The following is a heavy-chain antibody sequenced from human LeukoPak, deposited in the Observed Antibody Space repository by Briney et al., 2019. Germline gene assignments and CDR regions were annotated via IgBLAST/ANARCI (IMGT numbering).Heavy chain of an antibody. V-gene: IGHV3-66*01. CDR2: IYSGGLT. CDR1: GFTVSSNY. D-gene: IGHD1-26*01. CDR3: ARGTSYIDPPDV. J-gene: IGHJ6*04. Sequence: PGGSLRLSCAASGFTVSSNYMNWVRQAPGKGLEWVSVIYSGGLTYYADSVKGRFTISRDNSKNTLYLQMNSLRVEDTAVYYCARGTSYIDPPDVWGKGTTVTISS.